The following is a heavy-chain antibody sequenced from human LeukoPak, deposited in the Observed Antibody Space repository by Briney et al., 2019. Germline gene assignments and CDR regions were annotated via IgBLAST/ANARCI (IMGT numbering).Heavy chain of an antibody. J-gene: IGHJ4*02. CDR3: ARDMGSGYYAVDY. CDR1: GFTFSSYW. CDR2: INSDGSST. D-gene: IGHD3-22*01. Sequence: TGGSLRLSCAASGFTFSSYWMHWVRQAPGKGLVWVSRINSDGSSTSYAGSVKGRFTISRDNAKNTLHLQMNSLRAEDTAVYYCARDMGSGYYAVDYWGQGTLVAVSS. V-gene: IGHV3-74*01.